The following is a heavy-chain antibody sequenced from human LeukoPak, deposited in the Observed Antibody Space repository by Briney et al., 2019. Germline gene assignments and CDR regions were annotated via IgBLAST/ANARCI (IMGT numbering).Heavy chain of an antibody. CDR3: AKDSSSGNYFDY. D-gene: IGHD2-2*01. CDR2: IWYDGSNK. Sequence: GGSLRLSCAASGFTFSSYAMHWVRQAPGKGLEWVAFIWYDGSNKDYTDSVKGRFTISRDNAKNRLHLQMNSLRAEDTAVYYCAKDSSSGNYFDYWGQGTLVTVSS. J-gene: IGHJ4*02. CDR1: GFTFSSYA. V-gene: IGHV3-30*02.